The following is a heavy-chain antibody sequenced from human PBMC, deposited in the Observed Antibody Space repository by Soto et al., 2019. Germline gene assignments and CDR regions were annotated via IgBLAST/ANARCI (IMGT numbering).Heavy chain of an antibody. CDR3: AKAGCSGGTCYRPVDY. CDR2: IYSGGST. V-gene: IGHV3-66*01. D-gene: IGHD2-15*01. CDR1: GFTVSSNY. J-gene: IGHJ4*02. Sequence: GGSLRLSCAASGFTVSSNYMSWVRQAPGKGLEWVSVIYSGGSTYYADSVKGRFTISRDNSKNTLYLQMNSLRAEDTAVYYCAKAGCSGGTCYRPVDYWGQGTLVTVSS.